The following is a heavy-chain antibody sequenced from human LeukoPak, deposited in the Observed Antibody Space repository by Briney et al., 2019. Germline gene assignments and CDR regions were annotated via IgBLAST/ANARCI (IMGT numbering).Heavy chain of an antibody. V-gene: IGHV3-48*03. Sequence: GGSLRLSCAASGFTFSSYEMNWVRQAPGKGLEWVSYISSSGSTIYYADSVKGRFTISRDNAKNSLYLQMNSLRAEDTAVYYCARGGSGSYRYYMDVWGKGTTVTISS. D-gene: IGHD1-26*01. CDR2: ISSSGSTI. J-gene: IGHJ6*03. CDR1: GFTFSSYE. CDR3: ARGGSGSYRYYMDV.